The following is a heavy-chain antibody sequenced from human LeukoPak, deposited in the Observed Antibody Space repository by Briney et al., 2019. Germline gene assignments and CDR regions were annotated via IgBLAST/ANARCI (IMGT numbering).Heavy chain of an antibody. CDR2: IHYSGST. Sequence: SETLSLTCTVSGYSISSGYYWGWIRQPPGKGLEWIGSIHYSGSTYYNPSLKSRVTISVDTSKNQFSLKLSSVTAADTAVYYCAREEALGSGSFDYWGQGTLVTVSS. CDR3: AREEALGSGSFDY. D-gene: IGHD1-26*01. V-gene: IGHV4-38-2*02. J-gene: IGHJ4*02. CDR1: GYSISSGYY.